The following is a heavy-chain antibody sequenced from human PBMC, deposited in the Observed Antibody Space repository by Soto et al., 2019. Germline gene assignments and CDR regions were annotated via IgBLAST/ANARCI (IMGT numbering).Heavy chain of an antibody. V-gene: IGHV3-73*01. Sequence: GGSLRLSCAVSGLTFSGSAVHWVRLASGKGLEWVGHIRKKANNYATAYATSVKGRFTISRDDTKNVAYLQMNTLKTEDTAVDYCCANDHDDHTTFDQWGQGTLVTVSS. CDR3: CANDHDDHTTFDQ. J-gene: IGHJ4*02. CDR1: GLTFSGSA. CDR2: IRKKANNYAT. D-gene: IGHD3-16*01.